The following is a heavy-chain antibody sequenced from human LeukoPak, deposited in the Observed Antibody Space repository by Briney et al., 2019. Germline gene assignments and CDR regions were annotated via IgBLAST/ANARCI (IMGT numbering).Heavy chain of an antibody. CDR3: ARGETYYYDSSGYNGAFDI. V-gene: IGHV3-30-3*01. D-gene: IGHD3-22*01. CDR2: ISYDGSNK. Sequence: PGGSLRLYGAASGFTFSSYAMHWVRQAPGKGLEWVAVISYDGSNKYYADSVKGRFTISRDNSKNTLYLQMNSLRAEDTAVYYCARGETYYYDSSGYNGAFDIWGQGTMVTVSS. J-gene: IGHJ3*02. CDR1: GFTFSSYA.